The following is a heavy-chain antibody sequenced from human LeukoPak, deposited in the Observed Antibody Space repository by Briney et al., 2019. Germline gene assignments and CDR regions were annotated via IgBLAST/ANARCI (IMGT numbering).Heavy chain of an antibody. CDR1: GGSISSSSYY. CDR3: ARDTYYYGSGSYFYFDY. CDR2: IYYSGST. J-gene: IGHJ4*02. Sequence: PSETLSLTCTVSGGSISSSSYYWGWIRQPPGKGLEWIGSIYYSGSTYYNPSLKSRVTMSVDTSKNQFSLKLSSVTAADTAVYYCARDTYYYGSGSYFYFDYWGQGTLVTVSS. D-gene: IGHD3-10*01. V-gene: IGHV4-39*07.